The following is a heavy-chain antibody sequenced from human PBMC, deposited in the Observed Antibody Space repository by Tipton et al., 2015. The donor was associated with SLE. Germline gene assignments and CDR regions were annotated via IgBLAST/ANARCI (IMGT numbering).Heavy chain of an antibody. CDR1: GGSISSGGYS. V-gene: IGHV4-30-2*01. Sequence: TLSLTCAVSGGSISSGGYSWSWIRQPPGKGLEWIGYIYHSGSTYYNPSLKSRVTISVDTSKNQFSLKLSSVTAADTAVYYCAKAGANSYAFDIWGQGTMVTVSS. CDR3: AKAGANSYAFDI. J-gene: IGHJ3*02. CDR2: IYHSGST. D-gene: IGHD4/OR15-4a*01.